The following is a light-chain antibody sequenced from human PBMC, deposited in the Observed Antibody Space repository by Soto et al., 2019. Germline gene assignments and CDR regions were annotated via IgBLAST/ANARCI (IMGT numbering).Light chain of an antibody. V-gene: IGKV1-39*01. CDR3: QQSYMDPIT. J-gene: IGKJ5*01. CDR2: DAS. Sequence: DIQMTQAPSSLSASVGHRVTIPCRASQSISPYLNWYQKKQGKAPNLLIYDASRLQSGVPSRFSGSGGGTDFTLSISSVQPEDFATYFCQQSYMDPITFGQGTRLEIK. CDR1: QSISPY.